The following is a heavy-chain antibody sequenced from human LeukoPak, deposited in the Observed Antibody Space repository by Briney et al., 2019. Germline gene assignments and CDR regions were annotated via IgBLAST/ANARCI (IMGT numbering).Heavy chain of an antibody. J-gene: IGHJ5*02. CDR3: ASQRGGWFDP. V-gene: IGHV4-39*01. CDR2: SYYSGST. CDR1: GGSISSSSHY. D-gene: IGHD3-10*01. Sequence: SETLSLTCTVSGGSISSSSHYWGWIRQPPGKGLEWIGSSYYSGSTYYDPSLKSRVTISVDTSKNQFSLKLSSVTAADTAAYYCASQRGGWFDPWGQGTLVTVSS.